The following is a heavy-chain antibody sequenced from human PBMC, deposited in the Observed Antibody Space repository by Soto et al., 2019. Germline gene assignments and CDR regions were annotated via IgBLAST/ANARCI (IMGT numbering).Heavy chain of an antibody. V-gene: IGHV4-31*03. Sequence: SGTLSLTCTVSGGSISSGGYYWSWIRQHPGKGLEWIGYIYYSGSTYYNPSLKSRVTISVDTSKNQFSLKLSSVTAADTAVYYCARDRRLVVPAAIHYYGMDVWGQGTTVTVSS. CDR3: ARDRRLVVPAAIHYYGMDV. CDR2: IYYSGST. J-gene: IGHJ6*02. CDR1: GGSISSGGYY. D-gene: IGHD2-2*01.